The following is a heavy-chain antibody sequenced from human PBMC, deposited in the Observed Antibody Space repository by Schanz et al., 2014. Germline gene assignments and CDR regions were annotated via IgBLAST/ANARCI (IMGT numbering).Heavy chain of an antibody. Sequence: VQLVDSGGGLVQPGGSLKLSCAASGLIFSNYVMSWVRQAPGKGLEWVSTIGTSGGTNYAESVKGRFTISRDNSKNTLYLQMNSLRPEDTAVYYCARGGFGEVSYFDYWGQGTLVTVSS. CDR2: IGTSGGT. CDR1: GLIFSNYV. V-gene: IGHV3-23*04. CDR3: ARGGFGEVSYFDY. J-gene: IGHJ4*02. D-gene: IGHD3-10*01.